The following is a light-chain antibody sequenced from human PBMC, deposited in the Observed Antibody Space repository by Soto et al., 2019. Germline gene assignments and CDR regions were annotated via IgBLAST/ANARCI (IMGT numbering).Light chain of an antibody. CDR3: QSYDSSLSGHYV. J-gene: IGLJ1*01. Sequence: QSVLTQPPSVSEVPRQRVSISCSGSNSNIGAGYDVHWYQQLPGTAPKLLIYGNSNRPSGVPDRFSGSKSGTSASLAITGLQAEDEADYYCQSYDSSLSGHYVFGTGTKLTVL. CDR1: NSNIGAGYD. V-gene: IGLV1-40*01. CDR2: GNS.